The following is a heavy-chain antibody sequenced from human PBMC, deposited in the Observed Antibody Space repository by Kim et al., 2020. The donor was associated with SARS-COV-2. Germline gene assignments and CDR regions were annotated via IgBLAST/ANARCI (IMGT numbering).Heavy chain of an antibody. CDR3: AKDEAGEVRWYFQH. CDR2: IWYDGSNK. Sequence: GGSLRLSCAASGFTFSSYGMHWVRQAPGKGLEWVAVIWYDGSNKYYADSVKGRFTISRDNSKNTLYLQMNSLRAEDTAVYYCAKDEAGEVRWYFQHWGQGTLVTVSS. CDR1: GFTFSSYG. V-gene: IGHV3-33*06. J-gene: IGHJ1*01. D-gene: IGHD3-16*01.